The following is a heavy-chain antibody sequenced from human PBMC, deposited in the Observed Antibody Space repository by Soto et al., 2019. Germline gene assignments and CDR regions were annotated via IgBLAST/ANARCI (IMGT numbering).Heavy chain of an antibody. CDR1: GGTFSSYS. D-gene: IGHD1-26*01. Sequence: QVQLVQSGAEVKKPGSSVKVSCKASGGTFSSYSINWVRQAPGQGLEWMGEIIPIFGTANYAQKFQGRVTITADESTSTAYRELSSRRSEDTAVYYCARDGGRHDGGMEYWGQGTLVTVSS. CDR2: IIPIFGTA. V-gene: IGHV1-69*01. CDR3: ARDGGRHDGGMEY. J-gene: IGHJ4*02.